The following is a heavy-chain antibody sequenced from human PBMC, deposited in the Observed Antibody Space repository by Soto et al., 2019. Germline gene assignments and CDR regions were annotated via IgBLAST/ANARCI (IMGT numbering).Heavy chain of an antibody. V-gene: IGHV1-2*02. Sequence: VASVKVSCKASGYTFTGYYMHWVRQAPGQGLEWMGWINPNSGGTNYAQKFRGRVTMTRDTSISTAYMELSRLRSDDTAVYYCARDYGSSPDYYGMDVWGQGTTVTVSS. D-gene: IGHD3-10*01. CDR2: INPNSGGT. CDR1: GYTFTGYY. CDR3: ARDYGSSPDYYGMDV. J-gene: IGHJ6*02.